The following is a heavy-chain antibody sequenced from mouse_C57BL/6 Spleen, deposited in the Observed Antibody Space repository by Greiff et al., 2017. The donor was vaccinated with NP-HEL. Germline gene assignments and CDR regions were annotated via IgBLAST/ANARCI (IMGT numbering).Heavy chain of an antibody. CDR3: ARRGYYGSSYVYWYFDV. D-gene: IGHD1-1*01. V-gene: IGHV1-55*01. CDR1: GYTFTSYW. Sequence: VQLQQPGAELVKPGASVKMSCKASGYTFTSYWITWVKQRPGQGLEWIGDIYPGSGSTNYNEKFKSKATLTVDTSSSTAYMQLSSLTSEDSAVYYCARRGYYGSSYVYWYFDVWGTGTTVTVSS. CDR2: IYPGSGST. J-gene: IGHJ1*03.